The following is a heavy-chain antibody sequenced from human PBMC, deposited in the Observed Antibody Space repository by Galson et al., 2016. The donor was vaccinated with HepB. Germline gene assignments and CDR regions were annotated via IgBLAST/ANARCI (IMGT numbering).Heavy chain of an antibody. V-gene: IGHV4-59*01. CDR3: ARDDSGGWYGFHYGMDV. D-gene: IGHD6-19*01. Sequence: ETLSLTCTVSGASISDYYFSWRRQPPGKGLEWIGYIYYSGRTNYNPSLKSRVTISVDTSKNQFSLKLSSVTAADTAVYYCARDDSGGWYGFHYGMDVWGQGTTVTVSS. CDR2: IYYSGRT. J-gene: IGHJ6*02. CDR1: GASISDYY.